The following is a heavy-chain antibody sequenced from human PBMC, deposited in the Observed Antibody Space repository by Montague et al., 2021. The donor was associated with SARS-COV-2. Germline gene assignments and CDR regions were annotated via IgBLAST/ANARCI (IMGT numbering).Heavy chain of an antibody. V-gene: IGHV4-31*03. CDR3: ARDGTAGDWFDP. D-gene: IGHD1-26*01. J-gene: IGHJ5*02. Sequence: TLSLTCTVSGGSISSENYYWSWVRQHPGKGLEWIGYIHYSGSTDYNPSLNSRVSISVDTSKNQFSLKLRSVTAADTAVYFCARDGTAGDWFDPWGQGTLVTVSS. CDR1: GGSISSENYY. CDR2: IHYSGST.